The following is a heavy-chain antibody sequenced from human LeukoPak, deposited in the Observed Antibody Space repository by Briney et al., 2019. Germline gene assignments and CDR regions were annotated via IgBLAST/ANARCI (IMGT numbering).Heavy chain of an antibody. D-gene: IGHD3-10*01. V-gene: IGHV1-2*02. CDR2: INPNSGGT. J-gene: IGHJ4*02. Sequence: GASVKVSCETSGYNFGSYDINWVRQAPGQGLEWMGWINPNSGGTNYAQKFQGRVTMTRDTSISTAYMELSRLRSDDTAVYYCARQLSKIWFGELSNVGGYWGQGTLVTVSS. CDR1: GYNFGSYD. CDR3: ARQLSKIWFGELSNVGGY.